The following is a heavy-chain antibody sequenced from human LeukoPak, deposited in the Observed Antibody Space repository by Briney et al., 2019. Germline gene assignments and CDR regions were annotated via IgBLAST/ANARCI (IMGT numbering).Heavy chain of an antibody. CDR2: IYYSEST. CDR1: GDSISSGGYY. J-gene: IGHJ5*02. D-gene: IGHD2-15*01. V-gene: IGHV4-31*03. Sequence: SQTLSLTCTVSGDSISSGGYYWTWIRQHPGKGLEWIGYIYYSESTSYNPSLKSRLTISVDTSKNQFSLKLNSVTAADTAVYYCARGGGCSGDTCYFNWFDPWGQGTLVTVSS. CDR3: ARGGGCSGDTCYFNWFDP.